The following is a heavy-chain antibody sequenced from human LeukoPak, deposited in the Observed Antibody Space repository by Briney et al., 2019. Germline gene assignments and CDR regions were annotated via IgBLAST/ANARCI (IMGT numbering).Heavy chain of an antibody. V-gene: IGHV1-18*01. CDR3: ARDGTEDVRRSSQFYVKYNYNGMDV. D-gene: IGHD1-1*01. CDR2: ISAYNGNT. CDR1: GYTFASYG. J-gene: IGHJ6*02. Sequence: ASVKVSCKASGYTFASYGIGWVRQAPGQGLEWIGWISAYNGNTNYAQKFQDRVTLTTDTSATTVYMELTSLRSDDTAIYYCARDGTEDVRRSSQFYVKYNYNGMDVWGQGTMVTVSS.